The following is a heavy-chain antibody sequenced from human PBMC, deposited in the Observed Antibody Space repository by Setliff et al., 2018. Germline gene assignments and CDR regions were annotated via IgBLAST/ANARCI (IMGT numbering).Heavy chain of an antibody. CDR3: ARGLELLDY. CDR1: GFTFSGYA. J-gene: IGHJ4*02. V-gene: IGHV3-53*04. CDR2: IYSGGST. D-gene: IGHD1-7*01. Sequence: PGGSLRLSCAASGFTFSGYAMSWVRQAPGKGLEWVSVIYSGGSTYYADSVKGRFTISRHNSKNTLYLQMNSLRAEDTAVYYCARGLELLDYWGQGTLVTVSS.